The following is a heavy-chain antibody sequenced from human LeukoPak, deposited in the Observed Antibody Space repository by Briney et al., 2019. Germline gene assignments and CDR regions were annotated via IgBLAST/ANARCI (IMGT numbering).Heavy chain of an antibody. D-gene: IGHD6-19*01. V-gene: IGHV7-4-1*02. Sequence: ASVKVSCTASGYTFTNYAMNWVRQAPGQGLEWMGWINTNTGNPTYAQGFTGRFVFSLDTSVSTAYLQISSLKTEDTAVYYCARTEETVTGTFDYWGQGTLVTVSS. CDR1: GYTFTNYA. CDR2: INTNTGNP. CDR3: ARTEETVTGTFDY. J-gene: IGHJ4*02.